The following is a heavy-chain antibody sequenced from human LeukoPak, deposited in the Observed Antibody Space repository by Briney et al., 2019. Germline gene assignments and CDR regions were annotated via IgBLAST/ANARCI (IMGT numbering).Heavy chain of an antibody. J-gene: IGHJ4*02. CDR1: GGSFSGYY. D-gene: IGHD3-10*01. CDR3: ASLDDYYGSGSYGNFDY. Sequence: SETLSLTCAVYGGSFSGYYWSWIRQPPGKGLEWIGEINHSGSTNYNPSLKSRVTISVDTSKNQFSLKLSSVTAADTAVYYCASLDDYYGSGSYGNFDYWGQGTLVAVSS. CDR2: INHSGST. V-gene: IGHV4-34*01.